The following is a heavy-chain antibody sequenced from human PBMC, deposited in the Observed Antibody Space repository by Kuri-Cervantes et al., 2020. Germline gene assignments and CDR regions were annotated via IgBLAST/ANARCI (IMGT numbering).Heavy chain of an antibody. CDR3: ARRGPRSVVPAAIGYYYYMDV. D-gene: IGHD2-2*01. Sequence: ASVKVSCKASGYTFTSYGISWVRQAPGQGLEWMGWISAYNGNTNYAQKLQGRVTMTTDTSTSTAYMELRSLRSDDTAVYYCARRGPRSVVPAAIGYYYYMDVWGKGTTVTVSS. CDR2: ISAYNGNT. V-gene: IGHV1-18*01. CDR1: GYTFTSYG. J-gene: IGHJ6*03.